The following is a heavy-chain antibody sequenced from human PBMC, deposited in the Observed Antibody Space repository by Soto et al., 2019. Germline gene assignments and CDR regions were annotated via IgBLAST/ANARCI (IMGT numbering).Heavy chain of an antibody. V-gene: IGHV5-51*01. D-gene: IGHD2-15*01. Sequence: PGESLKVSCKGAGYIFTTYLIGWVRQMPGKGLEWMGIIFPGDSDTRYSPSFQGQVTFSADKSISTAYLQWSSLKASDTAMYYCARLGGGNYYYTMDVWGQGTTVTSP. CDR2: IFPGDSDT. J-gene: IGHJ6*02. CDR3: ARLGGGNYYYTMDV. CDR1: GYIFTTYL.